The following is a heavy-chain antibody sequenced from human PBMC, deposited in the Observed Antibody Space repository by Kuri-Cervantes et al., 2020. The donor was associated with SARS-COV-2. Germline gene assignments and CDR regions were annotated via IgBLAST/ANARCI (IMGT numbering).Heavy chain of an antibody. J-gene: IGHJ6*03. V-gene: IGHV1-24*01. CDR1: GYTLTELS. CDR3: ARLLSSTIFGVVIGYYMDV. D-gene: IGHD3-3*01. CDR2: FDPEDGET. Sequence: ASVKVSCKVSGYTLTELSMHWVRQAPGKGLEWMGGFDPEDGETIYAQKFQGRVTMTEDTSTSTAYMELRSLRSDDTAVYYCARLLSSTIFGVVIGYYMDVWGKGTTVTVSS.